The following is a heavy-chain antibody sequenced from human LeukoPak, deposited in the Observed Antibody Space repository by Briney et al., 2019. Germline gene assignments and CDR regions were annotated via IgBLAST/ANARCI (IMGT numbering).Heavy chain of an antibody. CDR3: AVGPPGGSWFDP. J-gene: IGHJ5*02. V-gene: IGHV1-69*02. CDR1: GGTFSSYT. CDR2: IIPILGIA. D-gene: IGHD2-15*01. Sequence: SVKVSCKASGGTFSSYTISGVRQAPGQGLEWMGRIIPILGIANYAQKFQGRVTITADKSTSTAYMELSSLRSEDTAVYYCAVGPPGGSWFDPWGQGTLVTVSS.